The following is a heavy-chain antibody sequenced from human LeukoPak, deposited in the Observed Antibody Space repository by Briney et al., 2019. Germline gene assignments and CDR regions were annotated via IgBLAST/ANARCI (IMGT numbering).Heavy chain of an antibody. V-gene: IGHV4-59*01. CDR3: ARSLGARISMIRGAPNWFDP. J-gene: IGHJ5*02. D-gene: IGHD3-10*01. CDR1: GDSISSYY. CDR2: IYYSGST. Sequence: NPSETLSLTCTVSGDSISSYYWSWIRQPPGKGLEWIGYIYYSGSTKYNPSLKSRVAISVDSSKNQFSLKLSSLTAADTAVYYSARSLGARISMIRGAPNWFDPWGQGTLVTVSS.